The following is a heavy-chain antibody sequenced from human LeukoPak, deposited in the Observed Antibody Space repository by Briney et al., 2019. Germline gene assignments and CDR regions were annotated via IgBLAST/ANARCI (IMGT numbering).Heavy chain of an antibody. CDR1: GFTFTKAW. D-gene: IGHD6-13*01. V-gene: IGHV3-33*08. J-gene: IGHJ4*02. CDR3: ARGYSSSWYYFDY. CDR2: IWYDGSYK. Sequence: GGSLRPSCAASGFTFTKAWMSWVRQAPGKGLEWVGVIWYDGSYKYYADSVKGRFTLSRDNSKNTLYLQMNSLRAEDTALYYCARGYSSSWYYFDYWGQGTLVTVSS.